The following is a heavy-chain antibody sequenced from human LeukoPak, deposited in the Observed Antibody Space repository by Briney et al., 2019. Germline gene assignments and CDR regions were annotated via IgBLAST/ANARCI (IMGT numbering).Heavy chain of an antibody. CDR2: INWNGGST. Sequence: PGGSLRLSCAASGFTFDDYGMSWVRQAPGKGLEWVSGINWNGGSTGYADSVKGRFTISRDNAKNSLYLQMNSLRAEDTALYYCARDRIKYCSGGSCWQGVDYWGQGTLVTVSS. J-gene: IGHJ4*02. CDR1: GFTFDDYG. V-gene: IGHV3-20*04. D-gene: IGHD2-15*01. CDR3: ARDRIKYCSGGSCWQGVDY.